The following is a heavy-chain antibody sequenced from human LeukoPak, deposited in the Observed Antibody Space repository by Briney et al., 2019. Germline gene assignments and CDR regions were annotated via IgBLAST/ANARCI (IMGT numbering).Heavy chain of an antibody. J-gene: IGHJ4*02. CDR3: AKRGTVHVVDTAMAGGLSFDY. CDR1: GFTFSSYG. CDR2: ILYDGSNK. V-gene: IGHV3-30*02. D-gene: IGHD5-18*01. Sequence: GGSLRLACAAYGFTFSSYGMHWVRQPPGKGLEWVAFILYDGSNKYYAYSVKGRSTISTDNSKNTLYLQMNSPRAEDTAVYYCAKRGTVHVVDTAMAGGLSFDYWGQGTLVTVSS.